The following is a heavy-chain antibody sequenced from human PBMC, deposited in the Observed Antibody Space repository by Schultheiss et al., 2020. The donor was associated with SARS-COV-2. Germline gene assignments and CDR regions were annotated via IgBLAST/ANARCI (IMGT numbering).Heavy chain of an antibody. J-gene: IGHJ2*01. D-gene: IGHD2-15*01. Sequence: GGSLRLSCAASGFTFSSYWMHWVRQAPGKGLVWVSRIKSDGISKSYADSVKGRFTISRDNAKNTLYLQLNSLRAEDTAVYYCARSGGYCSGGSCYDWYFDFWGRGTLVTVSS. V-gene: IGHV3-74*01. CDR3: ARSGGYCSGGSCYDWYFDF. CDR1: GFTFSSYW. CDR2: IKSDGISK.